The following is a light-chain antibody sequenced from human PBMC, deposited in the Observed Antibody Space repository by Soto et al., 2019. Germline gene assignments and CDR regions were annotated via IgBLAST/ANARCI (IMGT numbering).Light chain of an antibody. CDR3: SSYTTTTRL. Sequence: QSALTQPASVSGSPGQSITISCTGTSSDIGSNNYVSWFQQRPGKAPTLIIYEVSNRPSGVSTHFSGYKSGNTASLTISGLLPEYEAEYYCSSYTTTTRLFGGGTKLTVL. CDR1: SSDIGSNNY. J-gene: IGLJ3*02. V-gene: IGLV2-14*01. CDR2: EVS.